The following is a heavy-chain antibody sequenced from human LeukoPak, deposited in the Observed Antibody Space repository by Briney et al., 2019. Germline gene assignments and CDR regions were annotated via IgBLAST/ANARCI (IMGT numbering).Heavy chain of an antibody. V-gene: IGHV1-69*13. CDR1: GGTFSSYA. Sequence: SGKVSCKASGGTFSSYAISWVRQAAGQGLEWMGGIIPIFGTANYAQNFQGRVTITADESTSTAYMQLSSLRSEDTAVYYCARVERYYDILTGHYSWFDPWGQGTLVTVSS. J-gene: IGHJ5*02. D-gene: IGHD3-9*01. CDR3: ARVERYYDILTGHYSWFDP. CDR2: IIPIFGTA.